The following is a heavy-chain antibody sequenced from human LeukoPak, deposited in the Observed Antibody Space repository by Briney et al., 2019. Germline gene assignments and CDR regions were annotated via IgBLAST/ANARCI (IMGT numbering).Heavy chain of an antibody. CDR1: GFTFYDYG. J-gene: IGHJ4*02. D-gene: IGHD3-22*01. CDR3: AREPYYDSSGYSPDY. V-gene: IGHV3-20*04. CDR2: ISWNSGSI. Sequence: GGSLRLSCAASGFTFYDYGMTWVRQAPGKGLEWVSGISWNSGSIGYADSVKGRFTISRDNAKNSLYLHMNSLRAEDTALYYCAREPYYDSSGYSPDYWGQGTLVTVSS.